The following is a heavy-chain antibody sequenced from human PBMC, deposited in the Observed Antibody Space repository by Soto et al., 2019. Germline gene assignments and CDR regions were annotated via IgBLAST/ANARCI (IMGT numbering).Heavy chain of an antibody. CDR1: GGSIRSYY. D-gene: IGHD1-1*01. CDR2: IFTTGTT. Sequence: SETLSLTCTVSGGSIRSYYWNWIRQPAGKGLEWLGRIFTTGTTNYSPSLKSRVTISVDTSKNQFSLKLSSVTAADTAVYYCATRVGYYYGMDVWGQGTTVTVSS. J-gene: IGHJ6*02. V-gene: IGHV4-4*07. CDR3: ATRVGYYYGMDV.